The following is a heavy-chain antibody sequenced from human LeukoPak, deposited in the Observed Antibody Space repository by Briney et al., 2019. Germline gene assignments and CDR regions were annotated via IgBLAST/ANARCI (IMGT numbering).Heavy chain of an antibody. D-gene: IGHD3-3*01. CDR3: ARHGGYYDFDY. CDR1: GGSISSSSYY. Sequence: SETLSLTCTVSGGSISSSSYYWGWIRQPPGKGLEWIGSIYYSGSTYYNPSLKSRVTISVDTSKNQFSLKLSSVTAADTAVYYCARHGGYYDFDYWGQGTLVTVSS. V-gene: IGHV4-39*01. J-gene: IGHJ4*02. CDR2: IYYSGST.